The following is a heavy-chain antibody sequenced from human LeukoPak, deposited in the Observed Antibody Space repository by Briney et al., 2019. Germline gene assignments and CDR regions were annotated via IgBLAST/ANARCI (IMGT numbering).Heavy chain of an antibody. D-gene: IGHD2-2*01. CDR1: GFTFSSSD. CDR2: ISYGGSNR. Sequence: GGSLRLSCAASGFTFSSSDLHWVRQAPGKGLEWVAVISYGGSNRYYADSVKGRSTISRDNSKNTLYLQMNSLRTEDTAVYYCAKDLQGHYALDYWGQGALVTVSS. V-gene: IGHV3-30*18. CDR3: AKDLQGHYALDY. J-gene: IGHJ4*02.